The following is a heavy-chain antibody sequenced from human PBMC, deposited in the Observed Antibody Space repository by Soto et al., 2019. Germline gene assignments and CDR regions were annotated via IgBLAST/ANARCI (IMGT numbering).Heavy chain of an antibody. CDR2: ISYDGSNK. CDR1: GFTFSSYA. D-gene: IGHD1-20*01. V-gene: IGHV3-30-3*01. CDR3: ARDRNRITGRHFDY. Sequence: GGSLRLSCAASGFTFSSYAMHWVRQAPGKGLEWVAVISYDGSNKYYADSVKGRFTISRDNSKNTLYLQMNSLRAEDTAVYYCARDRNRITGRHFDYWGQGTLVTVSS. J-gene: IGHJ4*02.